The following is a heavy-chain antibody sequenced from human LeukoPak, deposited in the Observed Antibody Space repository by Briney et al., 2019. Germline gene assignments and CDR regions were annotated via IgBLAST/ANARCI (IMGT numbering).Heavy chain of an antibody. D-gene: IGHD3-3*01. J-gene: IGHJ5*02. CDR1: GFTFSSYA. CDR2: ISSSSSYI. CDR3: ARENTYYDFWSGYYSSGVNWFDP. V-gene: IGHV3-21*01. Sequence: GGSLRLSCAASGFTFSSYAMTWVRQAPGKGLEWVSSISSSSSYIYYADSVKGRFTISRDNAKNSLYLQMNSLRAEDTAVYYCARENTYYDFWSGYYSSGVNWFDPWGQGTLVTVSS.